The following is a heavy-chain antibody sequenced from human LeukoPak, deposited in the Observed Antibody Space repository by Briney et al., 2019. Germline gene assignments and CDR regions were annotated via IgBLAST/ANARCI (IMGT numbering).Heavy chain of an antibody. Sequence: ASVKVSCKASGYTFTSYGISWVRQAPGQGLEWMGRISAYNTNANYAQKLQGRVTMTTDTSTSTAYMELRSLRSDDTVVYYCARDYGYNNFPYFDYWGQGTLVTVSS. CDR3: ARDYGYNNFPYFDY. J-gene: IGHJ4*02. V-gene: IGHV1-18*01. D-gene: IGHD5-24*01. CDR2: ISAYNTNA. CDR1: GYTFTSYG.